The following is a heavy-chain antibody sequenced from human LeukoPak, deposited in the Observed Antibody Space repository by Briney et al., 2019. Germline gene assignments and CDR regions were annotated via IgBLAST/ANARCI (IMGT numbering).Heavy chain of an antibody. CDR3: ARGYSSFIFDY. V-gene: IGHV1-69*01. J-gene: IGHJ4*02. CDR2: IIPIFGTA. CDR1: GGTFSNSA. D-gene: IGHD6-19*01. Sequence: ASVKVSCKASGGTFSNSAISWVRQAPGQGLEWMGGIIPIFGTANYAQKFQGRVTITADESTSTAYMELSSLRSEDTAVYYCARGYSSFIFDYWGQGTLVTVSS.